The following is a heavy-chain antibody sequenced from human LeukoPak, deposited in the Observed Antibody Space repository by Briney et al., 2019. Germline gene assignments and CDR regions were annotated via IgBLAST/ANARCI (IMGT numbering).Heavy chain of an antibody. CDR1: GFTFSSYA. Sequence: GGSLRLSCAASGFTFSSYAMSWVRQALGEGLEWVSAISGSGGSTYYADSVKGRFTISRDNSKNTLYLQMNSLRAEDTAVYYCAAQEEDAFDIWGQGTMVTVSS. CDR2: ISGSGGST. V-gene: IGHV3-23*01. CDR3: AAQEEDAFDI. J-gene: IGHJ3*02.